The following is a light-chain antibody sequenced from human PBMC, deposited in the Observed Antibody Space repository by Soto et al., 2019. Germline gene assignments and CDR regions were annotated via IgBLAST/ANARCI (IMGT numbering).Light chain of an antibody. CDR3: QQYNNGTPIT. CDR1: QSVSSN. V-gene: IGKV3-15*01. Sequence: EIVPAQSPATLSVPPGARATLSCSASQSVSSNLAWYQQKPGQAPRLLIYGASTRASGIPARFSGSGSGTEFTLTISSLQSEDFAVYYCQQYNNGTPITFGQGTRLQIK. J-gene: IGKJ5*01. CDR2: GAS.